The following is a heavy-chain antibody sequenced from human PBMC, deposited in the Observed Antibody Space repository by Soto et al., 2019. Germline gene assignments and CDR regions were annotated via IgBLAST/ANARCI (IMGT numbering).Heavy chain of an antibody. J-gene: IGHJ4*02. CDR3: SRDRVGAAGAGYFDY. V-gene: IGHV3-33*01. D-gene: IGHD6-13*01. Sequence: QVQLVESGGGVVQPGRSVRLSCAASGFTFSSYGMHWVRQAPGKGLEWVAVIWYDGSNKYYADSVKGRFTISRDNSKNALDLQVNNLKAEDTAVYYGSRDRVGAAGAGYFDYWGQGTLVTVSS. CDR1: GFTFSSYG. CDR2: IWYDGSNK.